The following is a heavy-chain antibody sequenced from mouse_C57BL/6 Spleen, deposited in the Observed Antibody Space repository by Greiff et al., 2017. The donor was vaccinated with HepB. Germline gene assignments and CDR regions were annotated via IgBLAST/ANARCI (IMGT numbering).Heavy chain of an antibody. CDR2: IYIGNGYT. V-gene: IGHV1-58*01. Sequence: EVQLQQSGAELVRPGSSVKMSCKTSGYTFTSYGINWVKQRPGQGLEWIGYIYIGNGYTEYNEKFKGKATLTSDTSSSTAYMQLSSLTSEDSAIYFCASPSYYYGSTYWYFDVWGTGTTVTVSS. CDR1: GYTFTSYG. CDR3: ASPSYYYGSTYWYFDV. J-gene: IGHJ1*03. D-gene: IGHD1-1*01.